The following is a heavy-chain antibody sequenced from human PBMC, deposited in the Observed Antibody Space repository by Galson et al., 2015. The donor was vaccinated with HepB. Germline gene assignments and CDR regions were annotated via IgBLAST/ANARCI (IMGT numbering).Heavy chain of an antibody. V-gene: IGHV7-4-1*02. CDR3: AREGGGLDTDFDY. CDR2: INTNTGNP. CDR1: GYTFTSHA. Sequence: SVKVSCKASGYTFTSHAMNWVRQAPGQGLEWMGWINTNTGNPTYAQDFTGRFVFSLDTSVSTAYLQISSLKAEDTAVYYCAREGGGLDTDFDYWGQGTLVTVSS. J-gene: IGHJ4*02. D-gene: IGHD3/OR15-3a*01.